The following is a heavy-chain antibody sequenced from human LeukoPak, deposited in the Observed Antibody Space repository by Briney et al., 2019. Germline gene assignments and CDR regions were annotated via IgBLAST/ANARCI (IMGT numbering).Heavy chain of an antibody. CDR3: GYYNSGSYSTPDS. V-gene: IGHV3-30*03. CDR2: ISDDGRTK. CDR1: GFTFSSYG. Sequence: GRSLRLSCAASGFTFSSYGMHWVRQAPGKGLEWVTVISDDGRTKYYADSVKGRFTISRDNSKNTLYLQMKTLRSEDTAVYYCGYYNSGSYSTPDSWGQGTQVTVSS. J-gene: IGHJ5*01. D-gene: IGHD3-10*01.